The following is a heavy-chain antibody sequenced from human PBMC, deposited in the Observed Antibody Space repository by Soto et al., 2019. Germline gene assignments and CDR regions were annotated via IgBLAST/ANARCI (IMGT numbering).Heavy chain of an antibody. D-gene: IGHD3-10*01. CDR1: GFIFSRYA. Sequence: EVQLLESGGGLVQPGGSLRLSCAVSGFIFSRYAMSWVRQAPGKGLEWVSALTGSGGTTYYADSVKGRFTISRDNSRKTLYLQMSSLRAEDTALYFCAKGDNYYASGSYFDSWGQGTLITGSS. J-gene: IGHJ4*02. V-gene: IGHV3-23*01. CDR2: LTGSGGTT. CDR3: AKGDNYYASGSYFDS.